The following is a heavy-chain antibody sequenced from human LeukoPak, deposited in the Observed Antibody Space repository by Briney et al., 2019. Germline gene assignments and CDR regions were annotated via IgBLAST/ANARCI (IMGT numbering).Heavy chain of an antibody. CDR3: ARVGPMFPPGYMDV. Sequence: GASVKVSCKASGYTFTGYYMHWVRQAPGQGLEWMGWINPNSGGTNYAQKFQGRVTMTRDTSISTAYMELSRLRSDDTAVYYCARVGPMFPPGYMDVWGKGTTVTVSS. CDR1: GYTFTGYY. J-gene: IGHJ6*03. D-gene: IGHD3-10*02. V-gene: IGHV1-2*02. CDR2: INPNSGGT.